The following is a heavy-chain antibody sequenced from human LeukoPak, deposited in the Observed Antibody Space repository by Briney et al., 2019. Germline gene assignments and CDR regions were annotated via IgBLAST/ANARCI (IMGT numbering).Heavy chain of an antibody. V-gene: IGHV3-30*18. CDR3: AKAIVGATTPPRLDY. CDR2: ISYDRSNK. CDR1: GFTFSSYG. Sequence: GGSLRLSCAASGFTFSSYGMHWVRQAPGKGLEWVAVISYDRSNKYYADSVKGRFTISRDNSKNTLYLQMSSLRAEDTAVYYCAKAIVGATTPPRLDYWGQGTLVTVSS. J-gene: IGHJ4*02. D-gene: IGHD1-26*01.